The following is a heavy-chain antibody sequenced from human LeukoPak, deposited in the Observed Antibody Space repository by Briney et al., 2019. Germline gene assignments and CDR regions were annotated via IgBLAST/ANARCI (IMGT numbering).Heavy chain of an antibody. CDR1: GGSFSGYY. CDR3: ARHISWVRGGYCGGDCYSRVGWFDP. J-gene: IGHJ5*02. Sequence: PSETLSLTCAVYGGSFSGYYWSWIRQPPGKGLEWIGEINHSGSTNYNPSLKSRVTISVDTSKNQFSLKLSSVTAADTAVYYCARHISWVRGGYCGGDCYSRVGWFDPWGQGTLVTVSS. D-gene: IGHD2-21*02. V-gene: IGHV4-34*01. CDR2: INHSGST.